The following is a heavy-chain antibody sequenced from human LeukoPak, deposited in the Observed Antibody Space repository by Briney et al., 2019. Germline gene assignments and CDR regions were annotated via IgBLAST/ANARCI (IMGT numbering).Heavy chain of an antibody. V-gene: IGHV3-13*04. CDR2: IETAGET. CDR1: GFTFNTYD. J-gene: IGHJ3*01. Sequence: GGSLRLSCATSGFTFNTYDMHWVGQGTGKGLEWVSAIETAGETHYAGSVKGRFTISRETAKTSLYLQMNRLRAGDTAVYYCVGDYSGENVFDVWGQGTVVTVSS. CDR3: VGDYSGENVFDV. D-gene: IGHD3-16*01.